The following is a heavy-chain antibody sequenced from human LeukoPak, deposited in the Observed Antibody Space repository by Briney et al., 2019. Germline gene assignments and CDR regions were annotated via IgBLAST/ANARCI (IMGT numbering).Heavy chain of an antibody. CDR3: ARHRGGFDL. D-gene: IGHD2-15*01. J-gene: IGHJ3*01. V-gene: IGHV4-59*01. CDR1: GGSISSYY. CDR2: IYYSGGT. Sequence: SETLSLTCTVSGGSISSYYWSWPRQPPGKVLEWLGYIYYSGGTNYNPSLKSRVTISVDTSKIHFSLKLSSVTAADTAAYYCARHRGGFDLWGQGTMVTVSS.